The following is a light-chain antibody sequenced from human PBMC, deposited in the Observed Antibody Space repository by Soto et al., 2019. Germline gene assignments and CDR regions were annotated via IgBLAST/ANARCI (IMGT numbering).Light chain of an antibody. J-gene: IGKJ2*01. V-gene: IGKV1-5*03. CDR1: QSISTW. CDR3: QQYNSYPYT. Sequence: DIQMTQSPSTLSASVGDRVTITCRASQSISTWLAWYQQKPGKAPNLLMSKASSLESGVPSRFSDSGSGTEFTLTISSLQPDDFATYYCQQYNSYPYTFGQGTKLEIK. CDR2: KAS.